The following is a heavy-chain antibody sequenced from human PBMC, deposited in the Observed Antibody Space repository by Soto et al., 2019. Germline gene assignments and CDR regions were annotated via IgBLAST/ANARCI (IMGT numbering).Heavy chain of an antibody. CDR3: ARDAVPAAYRGGMDV. CDR1: GSTFSSYG. V-gene: IGHV3-33*01. D-gene: IGHD2-2*01. J-gene: IGHJ6*02. Sequence: GGSLRLSCAASGSTFSSYGMHWVRQAPGKGLEWVAVIWYDGSNKYYADSVKGRFTISRDNSKNTLYLQMNSLRAEDTAVYYCARDAVPAAYRGGMDVWGQGTTVTVSS. CDR2: IWYDGSNK.